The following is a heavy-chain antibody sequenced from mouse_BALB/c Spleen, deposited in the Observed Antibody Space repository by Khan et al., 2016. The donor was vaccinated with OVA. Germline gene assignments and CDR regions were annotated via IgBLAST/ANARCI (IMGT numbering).Heavy chain of an antibody. CDR3: ARHTTGYAMDY. CDR2: INPRSGYT. CDR1: GYTFTSNT. V-gene: IGHV1-4*01. D-gene: IGHD2-12*01. J-gene: IGHJ4*01. Sequence: QIQLVQSGAELARPGASVKMSCKASGYTFTSNTMHWVKQRPGQGLEWIGYINPRSGYTFYNQKFKDKVTLTADISSSTAYMQLSSLTSDDSAVYYCARHTTGYAMDYWGQGTSVTVSS.